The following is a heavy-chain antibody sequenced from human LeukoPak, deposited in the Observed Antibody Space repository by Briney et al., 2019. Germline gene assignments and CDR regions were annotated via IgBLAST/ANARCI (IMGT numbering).Heavy chain of an antibody. CDR2: ISSSSSYI. Sequence: GGSLRLSCAASGFTFSGYSMNWVRQAPGKGLEWVSSISSSSSYIYYADSVKGRFTISRDDAKNSLYLQTNSLIAEDTAVYYCARERASSSWTLFGYWGQGTLVTVSS. CDR3: ARERASSSWTLFGY. J-gene: IGHJ4*02. CDR1: GFTFSGYS. V-gene: IGHV3-21*01. D-gene: IGHD6-13*01.